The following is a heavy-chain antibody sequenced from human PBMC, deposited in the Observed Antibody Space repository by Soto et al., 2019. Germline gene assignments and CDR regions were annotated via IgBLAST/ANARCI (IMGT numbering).Heavy chain of an antibody. D-gene: IGHD4-17*01. Sequence: GGSLRLSCAASGFTFSSYGMHWVRQAPGKGLEWVAVIWYDGSNKYYADSVKGRFTISRDNSKNTLYLQMNSLRAEDTAVYYCASFYGGNSPHDYWGQGTLVTVSS. CDR1: GFTFSSYG. J-gene: IGHJ4*02. CDR3: ASFYGGNSPHDY. CDR2: IWYDGSNK. V-gene: IGHV3-33*01.